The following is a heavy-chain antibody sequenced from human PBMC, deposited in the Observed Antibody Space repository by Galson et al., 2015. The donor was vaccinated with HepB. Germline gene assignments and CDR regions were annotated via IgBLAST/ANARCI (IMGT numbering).Heavy chain of an antibody. CDR3: TAWFHRTYYYYYMDV. CDR2: IIPIFGTA. J-gene: IGHJ6*03. D-gene: IGHD3-10*01. V-gene: IGHV1-69*13. CDR1: GGTFSSYA. Sequence: SVKVSCKASGGTFSSYAISWVRQAPGQGLEWMGGIIPIFGTANYAQKFQGRVTITADESTSTAYMELSSLRSEDTAVYYCTAWFHRTYYYYYMDVWGKGTTVTVSS.